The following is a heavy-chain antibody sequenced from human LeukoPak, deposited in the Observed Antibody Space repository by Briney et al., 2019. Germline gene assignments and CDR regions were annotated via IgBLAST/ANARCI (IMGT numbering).Heavy chain of an antibody. Sequence: KPSETLSLTCTVSGGSISSYYWSWIRQPPGKGLEWIGYIYYSGSTNYNPSLKSRVTISVDTSKNQFSLKLSSVTAADTAVYYCARVYSYGYYDAFDIWGQGTMVTASS. D-gene: IGHD5-18*01. J-gene: IGHJ3*02. CDR1: GGSISSYY. CDR3: ARVYSYGYYDAFDI. CDR2: IYYSGST. V-gene: IGHV4-59*01.